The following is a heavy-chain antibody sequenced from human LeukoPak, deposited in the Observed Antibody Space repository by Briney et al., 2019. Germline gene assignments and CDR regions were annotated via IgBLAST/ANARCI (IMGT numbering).Heavy chain of an antibody. Sequence: GGSLRLSCAASGFTFSSYSMNWVRQAPGKGLEWVSSISSSSSYIYYADSVKGRFTISRDNAKNSLYLQMNSLRAEDTAVYYCARAEAVPGPGDYWGQGTLATVSS. CDR3: ARAEAVPGPGDY. V-gene: IGHV3-21*01. J-gene: IGHJ4*02. D-gene: IGHD6-19*01. CDR1: GFTFSSYS. CDR2: ISSSSSYI.